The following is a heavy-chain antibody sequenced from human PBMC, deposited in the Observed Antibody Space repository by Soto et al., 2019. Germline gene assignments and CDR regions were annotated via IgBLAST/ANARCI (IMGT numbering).Heavy chain of an antibody. V-gene: IGHV3-74*03. Sequence: GGSLRLSCAASGFTFSSYWMHWVRQDAGKGLLWVPSIKTDGTVTQYADSVKGRFTVSRDNAKNTLYLQMNSLRAEDTAVYYCAKDLSWGQCDYWGQGAPVTVSS. J-gene: IGHJ4*02. D-gene: IGHD3-16*01. CDR2: IKTDGTVT. CDR1: GFTFSSYW. CDR3: AKDLSWGQCDY.